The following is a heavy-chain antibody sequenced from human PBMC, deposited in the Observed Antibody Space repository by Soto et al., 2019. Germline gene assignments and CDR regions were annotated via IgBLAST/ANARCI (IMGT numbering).Heavy chain of an antibody. Sequence: EVQLVESGGGLVQPGGSLRLSCAASGFTFSNYWMYWVRQAPGKGLEWVSRINSDGSVSSHADSVRGRLTISRDNVKNTLYLHMDRLSSEDTAVYFCARGECVGGTCYSLAGSFYYYMDVWGNGTRVTV. D-gene: IGHD2-15*01. CDR3: ARGECVGGTCYSLAGSFYYYMDV. CDR1: GFTFSNYW. V-gene: IGHV3-74*02. J-gene: IGHJ6*03. CDR2: INSDGSVS.